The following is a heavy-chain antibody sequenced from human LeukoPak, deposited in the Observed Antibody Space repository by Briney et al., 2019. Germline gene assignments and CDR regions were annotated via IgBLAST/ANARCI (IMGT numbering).Heavy chain of an antibody. CDR2: ISAYNGNT. CDR1: GYTFTSYG. Sequence: ASVKVSRKASGYTFTSYGISWVRQAPGQGLEWMGWISAYNGNTNYAQKLQGRVTMTTDTSTSTAYMELRSLRSDDTAVYYCAREIFSGTYGDGKYFDLWGRGNLVTVSS. J-gene: IGHJ2*01. CDR3: AREIFSGTYGDGKYFDL. D-gene: IGHD1-26*01. V-gene: IGHV1-18*01.